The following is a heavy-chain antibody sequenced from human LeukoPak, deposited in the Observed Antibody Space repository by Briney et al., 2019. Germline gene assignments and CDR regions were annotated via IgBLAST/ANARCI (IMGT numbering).Heavy chain of an antibody. CDR1: GGSTSSSSYY. Sequence: SETLSLTCTVSGGSTSSSSYYWGWIRQPPGKGLEWIGSTHYSGSTYYNPSLKSRVTISVDTSKNQFSLKLSSVTAADTAVYYCARSHLLGGSRYYFDYWGQGTLVTVSS. CDR3: ARSHLLGGSRYYFDY. J-gene: IGHJ4*02. V-gene: IGHV4-39*01. D-gene: IGHD1-26*01. CDR2: THYSGST.